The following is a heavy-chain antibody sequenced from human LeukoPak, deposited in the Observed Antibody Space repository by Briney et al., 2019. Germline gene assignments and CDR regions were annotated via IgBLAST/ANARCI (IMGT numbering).Heavy chain of an antibody. V-gene: IGHV4-59*08. CDR2: IYYSGST. CDR3: ARQRLHCSGGSCQRIWFDP. Sequence: SETLSLTCTVSGGSISSYYWSWIRQPPGKGLEWIGYIYYSGSTNYNPSLKSRVTISVDTSKNQFSLKLSSVTAADTAVYYCARQRLHCSGGSCQRIWFDPWGQGTLVTVSS. D-gene: IGHD2-15*01. CDR1: GGSISSYY. J-gene: IGHJ5*02.